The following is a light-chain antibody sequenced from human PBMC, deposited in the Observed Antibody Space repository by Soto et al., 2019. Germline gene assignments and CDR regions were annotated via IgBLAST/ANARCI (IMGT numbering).Light chain of an antibody. J-gene: IGKJ1*01. Sequence: IVMTQCPATLSVSPVERVTLSCSASQSVSSNLVWYHQKPGQAPRLLIYDASTRATGIPARYSGSGSGTEFNFTISSLQSEDFAVYFCQQYNKWPRTFGQGTKVDIK. CDR1: QSVSSN. V-gene: IGKV3-15*01. CDR3: QQYNKWPRT. CDR2: DAS.